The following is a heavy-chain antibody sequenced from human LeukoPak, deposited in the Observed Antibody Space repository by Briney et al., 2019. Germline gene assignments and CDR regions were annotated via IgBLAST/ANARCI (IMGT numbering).Heavy chain of an antibody. CDR2: IRYDGSNK. D-gene: IGHD4-23*01. CDR3: ATTVVISIDY. CDR1: GFTFSSYG. J-gene: IGHJ4*02. Sequence: GGSLRLSCAASGFTFSSYGMHWVRQAPGEGLEWVAFIRYDGSNKYYADSVKGRFTISRDDSKNTLSLQSDSLRAEDTDVYYCATTVVISIDYWGEGTLVTVSS. V-gene: IGHV3-30*02.